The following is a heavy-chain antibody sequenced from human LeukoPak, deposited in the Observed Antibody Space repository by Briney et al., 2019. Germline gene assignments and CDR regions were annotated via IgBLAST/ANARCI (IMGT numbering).Heavy chain of an antibody. Sequence: PSETLSLTCTVSGGSISNYYWSWIRQPPGKGLEWIGFVYYDGTTNYSPSLKSRVTISVDTSKNQFSLKVSSVTAADTAVYYCAREDYCSGGICYPMKFDYWGQGTLAPVSS. CDR1: GGSISNYY. V-gene: IGHV4-59*01. J-gene: IGHJ4*02. CDR2: VYYDGTT. D-gene: IGHD2-15*01. CDR3: AREDYCSGGICYPMKFDY.